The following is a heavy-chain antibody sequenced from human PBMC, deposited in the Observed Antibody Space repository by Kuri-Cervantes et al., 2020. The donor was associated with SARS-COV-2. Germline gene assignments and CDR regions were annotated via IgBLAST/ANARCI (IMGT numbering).Heavy chain of an antibody. J-gene: IGHJ5*02. CDR2: ISAYNGNT. V-gene: IGHV1-18*01. Sequence: ASVKVSCKASGYTFTSYGTSWVRQAPGQGLEWMGWISAYNGNTNYAQKLQGRVTMTTDTSTSTAYMELRSLRSDDTAVYYCARSLVVPAANWFDPWGQGTLVTVSS. D-gene: IGHD2-2*01. CDR3: ARSLVVPAANWFDP. CDR1: GYTFTSYG.